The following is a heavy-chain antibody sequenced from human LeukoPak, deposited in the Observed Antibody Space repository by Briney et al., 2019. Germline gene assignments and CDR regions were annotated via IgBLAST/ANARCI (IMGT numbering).Heavy chain of an antibody. J-gene: IGHJ4*02. V-gene: IGHV3-21*01. CDR2: ISSSSSYI. Sequence: GGSLRLSCAASGFTFSSYSMNWVRQAPGKGLEWVSSISSSSSYIYYADSVKGRFTISRDNAKNSLYLQMNCLRAEDTAVYYCARAIPGIAAAGTSDYWGQGTLVTVSS. D-gene: IGHD6-13*01. CDR3: ARAIPGIAAAGTSDY. CDR1: GFTFSSYS.